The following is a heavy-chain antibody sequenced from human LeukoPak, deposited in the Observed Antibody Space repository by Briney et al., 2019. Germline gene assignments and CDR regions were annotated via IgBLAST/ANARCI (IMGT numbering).Heavy chain of an antibody. CDR2: IRPNGHDT. CDR3: AKEGAASWDADV. D-gene: IGHD4/OR15-4a*01. V-gene: IGHV3-30*02. CDR1: GFIFIGYG. J-gene: IGHJ6*04. Sequence: GGSLRLSCAASGFIFIGYGMHWVRLAPGKGPEWVAFIRPNGHDTYYGDSVKGRFMISRDNSKNTVDPQMNSLRGDDTATYYCAKEGAASWDADVWGKGTTVTVSS.